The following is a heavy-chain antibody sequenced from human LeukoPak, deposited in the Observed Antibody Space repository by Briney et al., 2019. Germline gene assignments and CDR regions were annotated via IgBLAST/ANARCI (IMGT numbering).Heavy chain of an antibody. Sequence: GGSLRLSCAASGFTFSNYWMSWVRQAPGKGLEWVANIKQDGSERYYVGSVRGRFTISRDNAKNSLFLQIHSLRAEDTAVYYCATALHSSSWSFDYWGQGTLVAVSS. CDR3: ATALHSSSWSFDY. J-gene: IGHJ4*02. V-gene: IGHV3-7*01. D-gene: IGHD6-13*01. CDR2: IKQDGSER. CDR1: GFTFSNYW.